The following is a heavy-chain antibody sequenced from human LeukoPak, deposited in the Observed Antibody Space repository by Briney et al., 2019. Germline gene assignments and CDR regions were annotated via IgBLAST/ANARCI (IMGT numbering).Heavy chain of an antibody. D-gene: IGHD2-2*01. Sequence: SETLSLTCTVSGGSLSSSSYYWGWIRQPPGKGLEWIGSIYYSGNTYYNPSLKSRVTISVGTSKNQFSLKLSSVTAADTAVYYCARLVVPAAETYYYYMDVWGKGTTVTVSS. V-gene: IGHV4-39*01. CDR1: GGSLSSSSYY. CDR3: ARLVVPAAETYYYYMDV. J-gene: IGHJ6*03. CDR2: IYYSGNT.